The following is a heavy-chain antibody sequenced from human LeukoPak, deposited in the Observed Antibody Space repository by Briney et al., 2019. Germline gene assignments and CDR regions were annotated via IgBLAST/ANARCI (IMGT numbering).Heavy chain of an antibody. CDR2: IYSGGGT. Sequence: GRSLRLSCAASGFTFDDYDDYAMHWVRQAPGKGLECVSLIYSGGGTDYADSVKGRFTISRDNSKNTVYLQMNSLRAEDTAVYYCARRTGFHFDYWGQGTLVTVSS. V-gene: IGHV3-53*01. CDR1: GFTFDDYDDYA. D-gene: IGHD2-15*01. J-gene: IGHJ4*02. CDR3: ARRTGFHFDY.